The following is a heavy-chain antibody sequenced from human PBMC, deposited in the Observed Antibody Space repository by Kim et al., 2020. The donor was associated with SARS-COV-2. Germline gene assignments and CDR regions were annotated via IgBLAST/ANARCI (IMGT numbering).Heavy chain of an antibody. D-gene: IGHD3-9*01. CDR3: AKEYFATDYYYGMDV. Sequence: GGSLRLSCAASGFTFDDYAMHWVRQAPGKGLEWVSLISGDGGSTYYADSVKGRFTISRDNSKNSLYLQMNSLRTEDTALYYCAKEYFATDYYYGMDVWGQGTTVTVSS. V-gene: IGHV3-43*02. CDR2: ISGDGGST. CDR1: GFTFDDYA. J-gene: IGHJ6*02.